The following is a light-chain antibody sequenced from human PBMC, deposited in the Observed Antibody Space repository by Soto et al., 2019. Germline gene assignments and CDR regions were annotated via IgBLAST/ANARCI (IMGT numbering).Light chain of an antibody. Sequence: QSVVPQPPSASGSPGQSVTIYCTGSSSDVGGYNYVSWYQQHPGKAPKLMIYEVNKRPSGVPDRFSGSKSGNTASLTVSGLQAEDKAHYYCSSYAGNKGYVFGTGTKVSV. CDR2: EVN. CDR3: SSYAGNKGYV. CDR1: SSDVGGYNY. V-gene: IGLV2-8*01. J-gene: IGLJ1*01.